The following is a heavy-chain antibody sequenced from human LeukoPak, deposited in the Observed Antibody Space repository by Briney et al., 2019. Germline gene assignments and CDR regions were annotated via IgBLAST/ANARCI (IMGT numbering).Heavy chain of an antibody. CDR2: IIPIFGTA. Sequence: SVKVSCKASGGTFSSYAISWVQQAPGHGLEWMGGIIPIFGTANYAQKFQARVTITADKSTSTAYMELSSLRSEDTAVYYCARAERYGSGSYPLDYWGQGTLVTVSS. CDR1: GGTFSSYA. D-gene: IGHD3-10*01. V-gene: IGHV1-69*06. J-gene: IGHJ4*02. CDR3: ARAERYGSGSYPLDY.